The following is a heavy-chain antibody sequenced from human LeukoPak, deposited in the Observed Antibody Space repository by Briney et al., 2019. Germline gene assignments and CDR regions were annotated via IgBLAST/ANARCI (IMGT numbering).Heavy chain of an antibody. J-gene: IGHJ4*02. Sequence: QPGGSLRLSCVASGFTFSSYWMHWVRQAPGKGLVWVSRINTDGSSTSYADSVKGRFTISRDNAKNSLYLQMNSLRAEDTAVYYCAKDESVPTTTYFDYWGQGALVTVSS. V-gene: IGHV3-74*01. CDR2: INTDGSST. CDR3: AKDESVPTTTYFDY. D-gene: IGHD4/OR15-4a*01. CDR1: GFTFSSYW.